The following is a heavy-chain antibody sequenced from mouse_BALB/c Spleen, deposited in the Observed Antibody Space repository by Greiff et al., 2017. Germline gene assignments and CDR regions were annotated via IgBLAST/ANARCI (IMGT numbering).Heavy chain of an antibody. Sequence: QVQLQQSGAELARPGASVKLSCKASGYTFTSYWMQWVKQRPGQGLEWIGAIYPGDGDTRYTQKFKGKATLTADKSSSTAYMQLSSLASEDSAVYYCARDYGYDCDYWGQGTTLTVSS. CDR1: GYTFTSYW. J-gene: IGHJ2*01. CDR2: IYPGDGDT. CDR3: ARDYGYDCDY. D-gene: IGHD1-2*01. V-gene: IGHV1-87*01.